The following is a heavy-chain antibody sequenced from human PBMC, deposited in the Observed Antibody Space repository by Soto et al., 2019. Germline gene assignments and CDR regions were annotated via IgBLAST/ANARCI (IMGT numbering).Heavy chain of an antibody. CDR1: GGSINSGGYY. Sequence: HVQLQESGPGLVKPSQTLSLICTVSGGSINSGGYYWNWIRHHPGKGLEWIGYIFYSGSTYYNPFLRSRVTITAERSVNQFSLNLSSVTGADTAVSFCALGYRLSGYRSSCVFDYWGQGTLCNVSS. D-gene: IGHD6-13*01. CDR3: ALGYRLSGYRSSCVFDY. CDR2: IFYSGST. V-gene: IGHV4-31*03. J-gene: IGHJ4*02.